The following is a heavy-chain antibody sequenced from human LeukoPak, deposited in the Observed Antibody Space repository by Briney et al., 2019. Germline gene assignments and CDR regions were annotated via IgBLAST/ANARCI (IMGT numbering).Heavy chain of an antibody. CDR2: ISYDGTTE. Sequence: PGRSLRLSCAASGFIYTTYAMHWVRQAPGKGLEWVAAISYDGTTEYYADSEKGRFTISRDNSKNMLYLQMNSLRTEDTALYYCARYEMMYATTFHYHGMDVWGQGTTVTVSS. CDR1: GFIYTTYA. V-gene: IGHV3-30-3*01. CDR3: ARYEMMYATTFHYHGMDV. D-gene: IGHD2-8*01. J-gene: IGHJ6*02.